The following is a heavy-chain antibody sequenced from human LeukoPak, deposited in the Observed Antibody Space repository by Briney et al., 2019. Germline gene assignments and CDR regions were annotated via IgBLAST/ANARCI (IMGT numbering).Heavy chain of an antibody. J-gene: IGHJ4*02. V-gene: IGHV1-24*01. CDR3: ATVLYCGGDCYPGSVFDY. D-gene: IGHD2-21*02. CDR2: FDPEDGET. CDR1: GYTLTELS. Sequence: GASVKVSCKVSGYTLTELSMHWVRQAPGKGLEWMGGFDPEDGETIYAQKFQGRVTITEDTSTDTAYMELSSLRSEDTAVYYCATVLYCGGDCYPGSVFDYWGQGTLVTVSS.